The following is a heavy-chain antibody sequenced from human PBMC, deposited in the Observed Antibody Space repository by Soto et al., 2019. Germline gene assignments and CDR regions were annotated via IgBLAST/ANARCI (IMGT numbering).Heavy chain of an antibody. J-gene: IGHJ6*02. CDR1: GGSISSGDSY. CDR3: AREGAASHSYYYGTDV. V-gene: IGHV4-30-4*01. Sequence: QVQLQESGPGLVKPSQPLSLTCTVSGGSISSGDSYWSWIRQSPGKGLEWIGYIYHSGSRYYNPSLASRVTISVDTSKNQFSLKLNSVTAADTAVYYCAREGAASHSYYYGTDVWGQGTTVTVSS. D-gene: IGHD3-16*01. CDR2: IYHSGSR.